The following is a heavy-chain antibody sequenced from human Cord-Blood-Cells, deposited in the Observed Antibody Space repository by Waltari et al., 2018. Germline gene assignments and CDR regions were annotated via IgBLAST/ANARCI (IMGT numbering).Heavy chain of an antibody. V-gene: IGHV3-53*01. CDR1: GLTVSSNY. CDR2: IYSGGST. J-gene: IGHJ2*01. D-gene: IGHD2-21*02. CDR3: ARASGSWVTGYFDL. Sequence: EVQLVESGGGLIQPGGSLRLSCAGSGLTVSSNYLSWVRQAPGEGLGWVSVIYSGGSTYCAGSVKARLTISRDNTKNTLYLQMNSLRAEDTAVYYCARASGSWVTGYFDLWGRGTLVTVSS.